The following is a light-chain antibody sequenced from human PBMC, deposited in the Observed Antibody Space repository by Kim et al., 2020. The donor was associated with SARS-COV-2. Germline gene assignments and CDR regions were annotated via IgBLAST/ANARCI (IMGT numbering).Light chain of an antibody. CDR1: LGDKY. V-gene: IGLV3-1*01. J-gene: IGLJ2*01. CDR2: QDT. Sequence: LGDKYACWYQQKPGQSPILVFYQDTKRPSGIPERFSGSKSGNTATLTISGTQAMDEADYYCQAWDSGVVFGGGTQLTVL. CDR3: QAWDSGVV.